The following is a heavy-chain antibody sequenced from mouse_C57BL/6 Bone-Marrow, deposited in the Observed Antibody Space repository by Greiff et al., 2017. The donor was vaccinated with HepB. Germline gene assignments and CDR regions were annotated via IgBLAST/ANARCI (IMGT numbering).Heavy chain of an antibody. CDR3: ARDDYDVSWFAY. D-gene: IGHD2-4*01. CDR1: GYTFTDYY. CDR2: LYPGSGNT. V-gene: IGHV1-84*01. Sequence: LMESGPELVKPGASVKISCKASGYTFTDYYINWVKQRPGQGLEWIGWLYPGSGNTKYNEKFKGKATLTVDTSSSTAYMQLSSLTAEDSAVYFCARDDYDVSWFAYWGQGTLVTVSA. J-gene: IGHJ3*01.